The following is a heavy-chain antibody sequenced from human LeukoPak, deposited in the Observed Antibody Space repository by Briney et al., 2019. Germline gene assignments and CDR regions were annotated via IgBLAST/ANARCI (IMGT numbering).Heavy chain of an antibody. J-gene: IGHJ3*02. CDR1: GGSISSYY. Sequence: SETLSLTCTVSGGSISSYYWSWIRQPPGKGLEWIGYIYTSGSTNYNPSLKSRVTISVDTSKNQFSLKLSSVTAADTAVYYCARPRYYDSPYAFDIWGQGTMVNVSS. V-gene: IGHV4-4*09. D-gene: IGHD3-22*01. CDR3: ARPRYYDSPYAFDI. CDR2: IYTSGST.